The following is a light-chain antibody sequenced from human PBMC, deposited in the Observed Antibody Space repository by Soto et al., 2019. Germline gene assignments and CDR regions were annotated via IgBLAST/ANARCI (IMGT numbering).Light chain of an antibody. CDR3: LSYDSYSYT. J-gene: IGKJ2*01. V-gene: IGKV1-5*03. Sequence: DIQMTQSPSSLSASVGGRVTITCRASQSITYHLAWYQQKPGKAPKLLIYKASILESGVPSRFSGSGSGTEFTLTISSLQPDDFATYYCLSYDSYSYTFGQGTKLEIK. CDR1: QSITYH. CDR2: KAS.